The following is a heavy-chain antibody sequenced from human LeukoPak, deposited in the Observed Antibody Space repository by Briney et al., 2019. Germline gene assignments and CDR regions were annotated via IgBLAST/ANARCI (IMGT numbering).Heavy chain of an antibody. CDR3: AKGHSLFIRFLEWHYYFDY. D-gene: IGHD3-3*01. J-gene: IGHJ4*02. V-gene: IGHV3-9*01. Sequence: GGSLRLSCAASGFTFDDYAMHWVRQAPGKGLEWVSGISWNSGSIGYADSVKGRFTISRDNSKNTLYLQMNSLRAEDTAVYYCAKGHSLFIRFLEWHYYFDYWGQGTLVTVSS. CDR1: GFTFDDYA. CDR2: ISWNSGSI.